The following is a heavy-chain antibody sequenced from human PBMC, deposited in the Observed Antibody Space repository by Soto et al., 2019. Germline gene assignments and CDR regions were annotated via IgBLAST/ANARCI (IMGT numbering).Heavy chain of an antibody. CDR2: IIPIFGTA. CDR1: GGTFSRSA. CDR3: ARPTTFRAFDI. J-gene: IGHJ3*02. Sequence: ASVKVSCKASGGTFSRSAISWVRQAPGQGLEWMGGIIPIFGTANYAQKFQGRVTITADETTSTAYMELSSLRSEDTAVYYCARPTTFRAFDIWGQGTMVTVSS. V-gene: IGHV1-69*13. D-gene: IGHD3-10*02.